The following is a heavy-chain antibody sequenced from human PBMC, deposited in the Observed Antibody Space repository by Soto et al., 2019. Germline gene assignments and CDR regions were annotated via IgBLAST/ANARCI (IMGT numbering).Heavy chain of an antibody. Sequence: QVQLQESGPGLVKPSETLSLTCTVSGGSISSYYWSWIRQPPGKGLEWIGYIYYSGSTNYNPSLKSRVTISVDTSKNQCSLKLSSVTAADTAVYYCARHRQQLVLFDYWGQGTLVTVSS. V-gene: IGHV4-59*08. J-gene: IGHJ4*02. D-gene: IGHD6-13*01. CDR3: ARHRQQLVLFDY. CDR2: IYYSGST. CDR1: GGSISSYY.